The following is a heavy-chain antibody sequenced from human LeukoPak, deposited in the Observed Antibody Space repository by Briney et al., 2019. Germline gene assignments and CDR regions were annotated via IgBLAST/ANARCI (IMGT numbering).Heavy chain of an antibody. V-gene: IGHV4-59*12. CDR2: IDYSGAT. Sequence: PSETLSLTCTVSGGSISTYYWSWIRQPPGKGLEWIGYIDYSGATNYNPSLKSRVTMSVDTSKNQFSLKLSSVTAADTAVYYCARDVTTVTTRHNWFDPWGQGTLVTVSS. CDR3: ARDVTTVTTRHNWFDP. D-gene: IGHD4-17*01. J-gene: IGHJ5*02. CDR1: GGSISTYY.